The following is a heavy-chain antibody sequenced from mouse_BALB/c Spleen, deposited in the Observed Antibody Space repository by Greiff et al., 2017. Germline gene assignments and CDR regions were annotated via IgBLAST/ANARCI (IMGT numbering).Heavy chain of an antibody. J-gene: IGHJ3*01. CDR1: GFTFSNYW. Sequence: EVKVVESGGGLVQPGGSMKLSCVASGFTFSNYWMNWVRQSPEKGLEWVAEIRLKSNNYATHYAESVKGRFTISRDDSKSSVYLQMNNLRAEDTGIYYCTRATAPFAYWGQGTLVTVSA. CDR2: IRLKSNNYAT. CDR3: TRATAPFAY. V-gene: IGHV6-6*02. D-gene: IGHD1-2*01.